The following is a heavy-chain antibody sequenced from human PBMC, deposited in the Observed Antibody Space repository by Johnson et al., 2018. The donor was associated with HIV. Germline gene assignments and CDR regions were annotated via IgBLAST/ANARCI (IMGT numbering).Heavy chain of an antibody. V-gene: IGHV3-30-3*01. CDR2: ISYDGSNK. CDR3: ARVPYSSGWYSAFDI. J-gene: IGHJ3*02. CDR1: GFTFSSYA. Sequence: QMQLVESGGGVVQPGRSLRLSCAASGFTFSSYAMHWVRQAPGKGLEWVAVISYDGSNKYYADSVKGRFTISRDNSKNTLYLQMNSLRAEDTAVYYCARVPYSSGWYSAFDIWDQGTMVTVSS. D-gene: IGHD6-19*01.